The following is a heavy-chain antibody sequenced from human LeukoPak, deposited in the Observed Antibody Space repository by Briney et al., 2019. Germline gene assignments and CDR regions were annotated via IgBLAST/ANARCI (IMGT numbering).Heavy chain of an antibody. V-gene: IGHV1-2*02. Sequence: GASVKVSCKASGYTFTGYYMHWVRQAPGQGLEWMGWINPNSGGTNYAQKFQGRVTMTRDTSISTAYMELSRLRSDDTAVYYCARGRVKVDSSGRLPDYWGHGTLVTVSS. CDR3: ARGRVKVDSSGRLPDY. CDR2: INPNSGGT. J-gene: IGHJ4*01. CDR1: GYTFTGYY. D-gene: IGHD3-22*01.